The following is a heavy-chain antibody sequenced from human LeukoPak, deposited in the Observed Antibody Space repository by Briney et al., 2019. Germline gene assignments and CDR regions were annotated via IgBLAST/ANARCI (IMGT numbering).Heavy chain of an antibody. CDR3: ARSSSGYYLVALDY. J-gene: IGHJ4*02. Sequence: SETLSLTCTVSGGSISSSSYYWGWIRQPPGKGLEWIGSIYYSGSTYYNPSLKSRVTISVDTSKNQFSLKLSSVTAADTAVYYCARSSSGYYLVALDYWGQGTLVTVSS. CDR1: GGSISSSSYY. CDR2: IYYSGST. V-gene: IGHV4-39*07. D-gene: IGHD3-22*01.